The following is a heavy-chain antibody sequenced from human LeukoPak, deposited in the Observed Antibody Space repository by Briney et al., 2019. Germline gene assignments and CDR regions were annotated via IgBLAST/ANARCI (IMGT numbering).Heavy chain of an antibody. V-gene: IGHV3-23*01. CDR2: ISDSAGST. CDR3: AKQSAGVTTGYFDC. Sequence: GGSLRLSCAASGFTFSSYAMSWVRQAPGKGLEWASAISDSAGSTYYADSVKGRFTISRDNSKNTLYLQMNSLRAEDTAVYYCAKQSAGVTTGYFDCWGQGTLVTVSS. J-gene: IGHJ4*02. D-gene: IGHD1-26*01. CDR1: GFTFSSYA.